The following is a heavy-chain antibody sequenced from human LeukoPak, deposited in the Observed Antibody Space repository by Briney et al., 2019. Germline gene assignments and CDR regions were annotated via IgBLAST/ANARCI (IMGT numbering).Heavy chain of an antibody. CDR1: GFSISDYA. J-gene: IGHJ4*02. D-gene: IGHD6-6*01. CDR3: ARDGPEGSSFDY. CDR2: TRYDGSYE. V-gene: IGHV3-30*02. Sequence: GGSLRLSCAASGFSISDYAMHWVRQAPGKGLEWVAFTRYDGSYEYYADSVKGRFTVSRDNSKNTLYLQMNTLRAEDTAVYYCARDGPEGSSFDYWGQGTLVTVSS.